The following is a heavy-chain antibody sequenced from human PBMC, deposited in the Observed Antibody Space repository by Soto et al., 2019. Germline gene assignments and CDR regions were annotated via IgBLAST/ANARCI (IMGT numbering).Heavy chain of an antibody. Sequence: EVQLLDSGGGLVQPGGSLRLSCAASGFTFSNYAMTWVRQGPGKGLEWVSGISGSGGRSYYADSVKGRFTISRDNSKRKVVLQMNSLRAEDTAVYYCAKAYFVWSSEQPYYFDYWGQGTLVTVSS. J-gene: IGHJ4*02. CDR3: AKAYFVWSSEQPYYFDY. D-gene: IGHD3-16*01. V-gene: IGHV3-23*01. CDR1: GFTFSNYA. CDR2: ISGSGGRS.